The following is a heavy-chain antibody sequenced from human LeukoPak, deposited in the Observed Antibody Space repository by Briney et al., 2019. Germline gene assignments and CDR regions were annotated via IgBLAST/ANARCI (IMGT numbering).Heavy chain of an antibody. Sequence: GRSLRLSCAASGFTFDDYAMHWVRQAPGKGLEWVSGIGWNSGSIGYAVSVKGRFTISRDNAKSSLYLQMNSLRAEHMAFYYCAKDSERDTTMVIDYWGQGTLVTVSS. J-gene: IGHJ4*02. CDR1: GFTFDDYA. D-gene: IGHD5-18*01. CDR3: AKDSERDTTMVIDY. V-gene: IGHV3-9*03. CDR2: IGWNSGSI.